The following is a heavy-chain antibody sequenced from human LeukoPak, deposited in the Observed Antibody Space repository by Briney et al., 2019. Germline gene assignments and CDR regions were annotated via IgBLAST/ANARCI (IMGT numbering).Heavy chain of an antibody. Sequence: GGSLRLSCAASGFTFSTYGINWVRQAPGKGLEWVSFLSGSSRSIDYADSVKGRFTISRDISKNTLFLQMNSLRAEDTVIYYCAKGAYAYIEIAYFDSWGEGPVVSVSS. D-gene: IGHD5-12*01. CDR3: AKGAYAYIEIAYFDS. CDR2: LSGSSRSI. J-gene: IGHJ4*02. CDR1: GFTFSTYG. V-gene: IGHV3-23*01.